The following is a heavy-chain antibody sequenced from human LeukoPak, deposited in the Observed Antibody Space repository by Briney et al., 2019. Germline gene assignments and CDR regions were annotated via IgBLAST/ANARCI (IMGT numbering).Heavy chain of an antibody. V-gene: IGHV3-30-3*01. CDR3: ATDPDSSGYYYPIFDY. J-gene: IGHJ4*02. Sequence: GGSLRLSCAASGNYWMHWVRQAPGKGLVWVAIISYDGSNKYYADSVKGRFTISRDNSKNTLYLQINSLRAEDTAVYYCATDPDSSGYYYPIFDYWGQGTLVTVSS. D-gene: IGHD3-22*01. CDR2: ISYDGSNK. CDR1: GNYW.